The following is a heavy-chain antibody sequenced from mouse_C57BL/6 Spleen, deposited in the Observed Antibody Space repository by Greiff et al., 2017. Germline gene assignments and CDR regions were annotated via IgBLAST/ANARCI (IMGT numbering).Heavy chain of an antibody. CDR1: GFNIKDYY. CDR2: IDPEDGET. J-gene: IGHJ3*01. D-gene: IGHD2-1*01. V-gene: IGHV14-2*01. CDR3: APLLLYPWFAY. Sequence: EVQRVESGAELVKPGASVKLSCTASGFNIKDYYMHWVKQRTEQGLEWIGRIDPEDGETKYAPKFQGKSTITADNSSNTAYLQLSSLTSEDTAVYYCAPLLLYPWFAYWGQGNLVSVSA.